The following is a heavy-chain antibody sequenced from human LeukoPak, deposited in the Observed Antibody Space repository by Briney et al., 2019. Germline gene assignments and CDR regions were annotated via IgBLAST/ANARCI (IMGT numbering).Heavy chain of an antibody. CDR3: AGNVDTAMVTFDS. V-gene: IGHV4-38-2*01. CDR2: IYHSGST. J-gene: IGHJ4*02. Sequence: SETLSLTCAVSDYSNSSAYYWGWIRQPPGKGLEWIGSIYHSGSTYYNPSLKSRVTISVDTSKNQFSLKVTSVTAADTAVYYCAGNVDTAMVTFDSWGQGTLVTVSS. D-gene: IGHD5-18*01. CDR1: DYSNSSAYY.